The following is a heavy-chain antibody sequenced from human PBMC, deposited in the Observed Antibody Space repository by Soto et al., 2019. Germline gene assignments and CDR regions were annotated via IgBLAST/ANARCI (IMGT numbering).Heavy chain of an antibody. CDR1: GGSVDSNRYY. CDR3: ASHLGLNGLFLRSLLTRSLFDP. Sequence: PSETLSLTCTVYGGSVDSNRYYWAWIRQPPGKGLEWIGSIFYTGSTYYSPSLKGRLIISVDPSKNQFSLKLSSVTAADTAVYYCASHLGLNGLFLRSLLTRSLFDPCG. CDR2: IFYTGST. D-gene: IGHD3-22*01. J-gene: IGHJ5*02. V-gene: IGHV4-39*01.